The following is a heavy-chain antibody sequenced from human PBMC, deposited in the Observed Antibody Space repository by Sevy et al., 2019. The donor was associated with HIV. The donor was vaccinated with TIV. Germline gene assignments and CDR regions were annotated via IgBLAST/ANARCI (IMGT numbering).Heavy chain of an antibody. CDR3: ARVNCSGGSCYYYYGMDV. Sequence: GGSLRLSCAASGFTVSSNYMSWVRQAPGKGLEWVSVIYSGGSTYYADSVKGRITISRDNSKNTLYRQMNSQRAEDTAVDYCARVNCSGGSCYYYYGMDVWGQGTMVTVSS. CDR1: GFTVSSNY. CDR2: IYSGGST. D-gene: IGHD2-15*01. V-gene: IGHV3-53*01. J-gene: IGHJ6*02.